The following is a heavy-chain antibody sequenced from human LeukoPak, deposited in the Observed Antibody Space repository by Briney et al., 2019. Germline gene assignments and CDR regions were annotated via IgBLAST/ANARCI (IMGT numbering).Heavy chain of an antibody. CDR2: INPNSGGT. V-gene: IGHV1-2*02. Sequence: GASVKVSCKASGYTFTGYYMHWVRQAPGQGLEWMGWINPNSGGTNYAQKFQGRVTMTRDTSISTAYMELSRLRSDDTAVYYRAGSRSSWYVVDYWGQGTLVTVSS. D-gene: IGHD6-13*01. CDR3: AGSRSSWYVVDY. J-gene: IGHJ4*02. CDR1: GYTFTGYY.